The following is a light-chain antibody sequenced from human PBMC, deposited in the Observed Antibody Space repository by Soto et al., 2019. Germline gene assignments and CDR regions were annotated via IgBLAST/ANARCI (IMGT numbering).Light chain of an antibody. J-gene: IGLJ2*01. CDR3: SSYTSSSTLV. V-gene: IGLV2-14*01. CDR2: EVN. Sequence: QSALSQPASVSGSPGQSITISCTGTSSDVGGYNYVSWYQQHPDKAPKLMIFEVNNRPSGVSNRFSGSKSGITASLTISGLQADDEADYYCSSYTSSSTLVFGGGTKLTVL. CDR1: SSDVGGYNY.